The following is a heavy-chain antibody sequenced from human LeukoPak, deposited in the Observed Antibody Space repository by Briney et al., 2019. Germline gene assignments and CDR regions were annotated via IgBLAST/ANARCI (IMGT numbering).Heavy chain of an antibody. CDR1: GVTLSNYA. CDR2: ISSSGSGGNT. CDR3: ARDSQDGMDV. J-gene: IGHJ6*02. Sequence: GGSLRLSCVASGVTLSNYAMSWARQAPGKGLEWVSGISSSGSGGNTYYADSVKGRFTISRDNSKNTLYLQMNSLRAEDTAVYYCARDSQDGMDVWGQGTTVTVSS. V-gene: IGHV3-23*01.